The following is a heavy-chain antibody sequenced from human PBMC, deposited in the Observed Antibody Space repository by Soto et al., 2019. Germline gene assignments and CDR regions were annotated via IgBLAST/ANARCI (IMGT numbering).Heavy chain of an antibody. D-gene: IGHD1-26*01. CDR2: IKSKVHGETT. CDR1: GFNFSNDW. V-gene: IGHV3-15*05. Sequence: EVQLVESGGGLVKPGGSLRLSCAASGFNFSNDWMSWVRQAPGKGLEWVGRIKSKVHGETTDYAAHVKGRFTISRDDSKNTLYLQMHSLQTEDTVVYYCSTDEWEWGQGTLVTVSS. CDR3: STDEWE. J-gene: IGHJ4*02.